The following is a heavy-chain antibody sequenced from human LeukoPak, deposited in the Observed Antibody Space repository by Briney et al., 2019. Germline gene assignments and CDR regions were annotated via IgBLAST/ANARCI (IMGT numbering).Heavy chain of an antibody. Sequence: GGSLRLSCAASGITFSGHWMTWVRQTPGKGLEWVASIKPDGSEKFYLDSVKGRFTISRDNAKNSLYLQMNSLRGEDTAVYYCATRPAVNNFHAVFDFWGQGTLITVSS. J-gene: IGHJ4*02. V-gene: IGHV3-7*01. CDR2: IKPDGSEK. CDR3: ATRPAVNNFHAVFDF. CDR1: GITFSGHW. D-gene: IGHD6-25*01.